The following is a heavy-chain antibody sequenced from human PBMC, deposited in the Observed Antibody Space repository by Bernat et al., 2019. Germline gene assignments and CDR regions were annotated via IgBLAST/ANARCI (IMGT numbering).Heavy chain of an antibody. V-gene: IGHV3-74*01. CDR1: GFTFSSYW. D-gene: IGHD2-15*01. CDR3: ATAPGYCSGGSCYWYGMDV. J-gene: IGHJ6*02. Sequence: EVQLVESGGGLVQPGGSLRLACAASGFTFSSYWMHWVRQAPGKGLVWVSRINSDGSSTSYADSVKGRFTISRDNAKNTLYLQMNSPRAEDTAVYYCATAPGYCSGGSCYWYGMDVWGQGTTVTVSS. CDR2: INSDGSST.